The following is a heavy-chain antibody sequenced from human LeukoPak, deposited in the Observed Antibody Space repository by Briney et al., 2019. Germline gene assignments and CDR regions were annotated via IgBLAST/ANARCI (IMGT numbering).Heavy chain of an antibody. CDR3: ARKRYYYGSGPLEAFDI. CDR1: GYTFTGYY. V-gene: IGHV1-2*02. J-gene: IGHJ3*02. D-gene: IGHD3-10*01. Sequence: ASVKVSCKASGYTFTGYYMHWVRQAPGQGLEWMGWINPNSGGTNYAQKFQGRVTMTRDTSISTAYMELSRLRSDDTAVYYCARKRYYYGSGPLEAFDIWGQGAMVTVSS. CDR2: INPNSGGT.